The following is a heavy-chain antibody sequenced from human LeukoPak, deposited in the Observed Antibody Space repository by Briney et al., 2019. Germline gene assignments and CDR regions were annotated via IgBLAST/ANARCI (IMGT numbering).Heavy chain of an antibody. V-gene: IGHV4-30-2*01. Sequence: SETLSLTCTVSGGSISSGIYSWSWIRQPPGKGLEWIGYIQHSLTSYNPSLKSRVTISVDRSKNQFSLKVSSVPAADTAVYYCATLMTTGDKFDSWGQGTLVTVSS. CDR3: ATLMTTGDKFDS. D-gene: IGHD4-11*01. CDR2: IQHSLT. CDR1: GGSISSGIYS. J-gene: IGHJ4*02.